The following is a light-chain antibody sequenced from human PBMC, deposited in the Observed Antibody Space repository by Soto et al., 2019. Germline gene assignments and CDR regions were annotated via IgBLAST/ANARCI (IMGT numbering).Light chain of an antibody. Sequence: EIVLTQSPVTLSLSPGERATLSCRASQSVRSTYLAWYQQKPGQAPRLLIYGASSRATGIPDRFSGSGSGTDFTLTISRLEPEDFAVYYCQQFSSYPLTFGGGTKVDIK. J-gene: IGKJ4*01. CDR2: GAS. CDR1: QSVRSTY. V-gene: IGKV3-20*01. CDR3: QQFSSYPLT.